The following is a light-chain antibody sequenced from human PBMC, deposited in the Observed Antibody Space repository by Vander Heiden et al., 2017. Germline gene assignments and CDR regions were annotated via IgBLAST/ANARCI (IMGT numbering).Light chain of an antibody. CDR3: QQYYSTPT. CDR1: QSVLYSSNNKNY. J-gene: IGKJ5*01. Sequence: DIVMTQSPDSLAVSLGERATIHCKSSQSVLYSSNNKNYLAWYQQKPGQPPTLLIYWASTRESGVPDRFSGSGSGTDFTLTISSLQAEDVAVYYCQQYYSTPTFGQGTRLEIK. V-gene: IGKV4-1*01. CDR2: WAS.